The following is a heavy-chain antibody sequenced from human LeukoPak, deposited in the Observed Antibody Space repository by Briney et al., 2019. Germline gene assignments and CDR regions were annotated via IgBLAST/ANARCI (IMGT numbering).Heavy chain of an antibody. J-gene: IGHJ2*01. CDR2: IYHSGST. D-gene: IGHD1-26*01. CDR1: GASISSYY. Sequence: SETLSLTCTVSGASISSYYWTWIRQPPGTGLEWIAYIYHSGSTKYNPSLKSRVTISLDTSKSQLSLKLSSLTAADTAVYYCARIGPGRGAWYFDLWGRGTLVTVSS. CDR3: ARIGPGRGAWYFDL. V-gene: IGHV4-59*01.